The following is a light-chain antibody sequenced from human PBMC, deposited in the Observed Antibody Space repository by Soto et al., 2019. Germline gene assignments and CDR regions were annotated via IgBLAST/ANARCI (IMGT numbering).Light chain of an antibody. CDR1: QSVSSY. J-gene: IGKJ4*01. Sequence: EIVLTHSPATLSLSPCERATLSYRASQSVSSYLAWYQQKPGQAPRLLIYDASNRATGIPARFSGSGSGTDFTLTISGLEPEDFAVYYCQQRSSWPLTFGGGTKVDIK. V-gene: IGKV3-11*01. CDR3: QQRSSWPLT. CDR2: DAS.